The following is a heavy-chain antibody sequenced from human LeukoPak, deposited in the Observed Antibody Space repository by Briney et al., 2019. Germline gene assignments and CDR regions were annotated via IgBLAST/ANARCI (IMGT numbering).Heavy chain of an antibody. CDR3: AKFDDSSGYYSGYFDY. V-gene: IGHV3-23*01. CDR1: GFTFSSYG. J-gene: IGHJ4*02. CDR2: ISGSGGST. Sequence: GGSLRLSCAASGFTFSSYGMSWVRQAPGKGLEWVSAISGSGGSTYYADSVKGRFTISRDNSKDTLYLQMNSLRAEDTAVYYCAKFDDSSGYYSGYFDYWGQGTLVTVSS. D-gene: IGHD3-22*01.